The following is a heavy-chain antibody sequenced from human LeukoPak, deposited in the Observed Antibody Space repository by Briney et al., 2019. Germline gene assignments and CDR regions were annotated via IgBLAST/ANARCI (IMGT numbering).Heavy chain of an antibody. CDR3: ATSRRIVVVRAKAFDI. Sequence: GGSLRLSCAASGFTFRSSAMGWVRQPPGKGLEWVSAISGNGNSAYYADSVKGRFTISRDNSKNTLYLQMNSLRAEDKAVYYCATSRRIVVVRAKAFDIWGQGTMVTVSS. CDR1: GFTFRSSA. V-gene: IGHV3-23*01. D-gene: IGHD3-22*01. J-gene: IGHJ3*02. CDR2: ISGNGNSA.